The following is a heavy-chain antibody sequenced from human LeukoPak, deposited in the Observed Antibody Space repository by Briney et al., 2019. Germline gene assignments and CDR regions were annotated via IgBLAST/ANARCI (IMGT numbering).Heavy chain of an antibody. CDR1: GYSINSGYY. Sequence: PSETLSLTCDVSGYSINSGYYWGWIRQPPGKGLEFIGSMYHSGSTYYNPSLKSRVTISVDTSKNQFSLKLSSVTAADTAVYYCARHGGSNHIQRTFDIWGQGTMVTVSS. CDR3: ARHGGSNHIQRTFDI. J-gene: IGHJ3*02. D-gene: IGHD1-26*01. V-gene: IGHV4-38-2*01. CDR2: MYHSGST.